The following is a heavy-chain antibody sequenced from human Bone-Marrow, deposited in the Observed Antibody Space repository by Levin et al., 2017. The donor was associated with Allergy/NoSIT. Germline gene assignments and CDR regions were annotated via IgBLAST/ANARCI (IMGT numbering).Heavy chain of an antibody. D-gene: IGHD6-13*01. CDR1: GFVFSDYY. CDR3: PRPRIAAARGHAFDI. CDR2: ITDSATNT. Sequence: GGSLRLSCAVSGFVFSDYYMYWIRQAPGKGLEWVSYITDSATNTNYADSVRGRFTVSRDNAKKSLYLQMNSLRPEDTAIYYCPRPRIAAARGHAFDIWGQGTMVTVYS. J-gene: IGHJ3*02. V-gene: IGHV3-11*03.